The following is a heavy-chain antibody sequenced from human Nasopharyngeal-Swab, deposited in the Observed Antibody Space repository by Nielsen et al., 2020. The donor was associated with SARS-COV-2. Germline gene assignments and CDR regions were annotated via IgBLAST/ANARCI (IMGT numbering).Heavy chain of an antibody. D-gene: IGHD2-21*02. Sequence: ALKISCAASGFTFSSYGMHWVRQAPGKGLEWVAVISYDGSNKYYADSVKGRFTISRDNSKNTLYLQMNSLRAEDTAVYYCAKGPFIVVVTGGGDFDYWGQGTLVTVSS. J-gene: IGHJ4*02. CDR2: ISYDGSNK. CDR1: GFTFSSYG. CDR3: AKGPFIVVVTGGGDFDY. V-gene: IGHV3-30*18.